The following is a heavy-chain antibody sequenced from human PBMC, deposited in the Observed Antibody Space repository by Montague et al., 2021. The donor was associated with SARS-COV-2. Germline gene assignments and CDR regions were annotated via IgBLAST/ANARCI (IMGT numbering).Heavy chain of an antibody. J-gene: IGHJ4*01. V-gene: IGHV4-59*01. Sequence: SETLSLTCSVSGGSMSSYHWVWIRQPPGKGLEWIGYVSYRGSANYNLPLKSRVTISLDTSKDRFSLRVTSVTAADTAVYYCARDVRYYYDQWGQGILVTVSS. CDR2: VSYRGSA. D-gene: IGHD3-10*01. CDR3: ARDVRYYYDQ. CDR1: GGSMSSYH.